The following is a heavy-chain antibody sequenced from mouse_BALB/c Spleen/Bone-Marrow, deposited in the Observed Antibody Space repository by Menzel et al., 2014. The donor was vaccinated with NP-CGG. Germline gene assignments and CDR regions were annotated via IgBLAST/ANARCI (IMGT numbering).Heavy chain of an antibody. CDR2: IWSGGST. D-gene: IGHD4-1*01. J-gene: IGHJ2*01. CDR3: ARNPVGRNYFDY. CDR1: GFSFPNYG. V-gene: IGHV2-2*02. Sequence: VHLVESEPGLVQPSQSLSITCTVSGFSFPNYGVHWVRQSPGKGLEWLGVIWSGGSTDYNAAFISRLSISKDNSKSQVFFKMNSLQVNDTAIYYCARNPVGRNYFDYWGQGTTLTVSS.